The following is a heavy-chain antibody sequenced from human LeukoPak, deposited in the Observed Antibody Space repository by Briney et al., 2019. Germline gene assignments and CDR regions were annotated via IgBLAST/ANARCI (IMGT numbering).Heavy chain of an antibody. V-gene: IGHV5-51*01. D-gene: IGHD2-2*01. CDR1: GYSFSGYW. J-gene: IGHJ4*02. Sequence: KGGESLKISCKGSGYSFSGYWIAWVRQMPGKGLEWMGIIYPADSDTRYSPSFQGQVTISADKSISTAYLQWSSLKASDTAMYYCARLPATEEYRPATSCQDCYFDYWGQGTLVTVSS. CDR3: ARLPATEEYRPATSCQDCYFDY. CDR2: IYPADSDT.